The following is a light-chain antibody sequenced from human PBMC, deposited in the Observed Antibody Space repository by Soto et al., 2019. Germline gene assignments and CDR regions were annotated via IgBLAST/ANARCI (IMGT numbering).Light chain of an antibody. V-gene: IGKV3-15*01. CDR1: QSVSSN. CDR2: GAS. CDR3: QQYNNWWT. Sequence: EIVMTQSPATLSVSPGERATISCRASQSVSSNLAWYQQKPGQAPRLLIYGASTRATGIPARFSANGSGTEFTLTISSLQSEDFAVYYCQQYNNWWTFGQGTKADIK. J-gene: IGKJ1*01.